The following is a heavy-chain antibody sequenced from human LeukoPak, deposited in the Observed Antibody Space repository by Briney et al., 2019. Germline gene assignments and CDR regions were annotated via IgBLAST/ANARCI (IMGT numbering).Heavy chain of an antibody. CDR1: GFTFSSYG. V-gene: IGHV3-23*01. CDR3: AKSRYSSSWYYFDY. D-gene: IGHD6-13*01. Sequence: GGSLRLSCAASGFTFSSYGMHWVRQAPGKGLEWVSAISGSGGSTYYADSVKGRFTISRDNSKNTLYLQMNSLRAEDTAVYYCAKSRYSSSWYYFDYWGQGTLVTVSS. J-gene: IGHJ4*02. CDR2: ISGSGGST.